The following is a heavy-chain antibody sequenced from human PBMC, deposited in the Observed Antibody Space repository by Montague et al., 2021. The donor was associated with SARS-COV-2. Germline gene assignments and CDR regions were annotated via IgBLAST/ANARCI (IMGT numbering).Heavy chain of an antibody. CDR1: GDSIRNSEYS. D-gene: IGHD1-14*01. J-gene: IGHJ4*02. V-gene: IGHV4-39*01. CDR3: ATRTRYPQNDFGF. CDR2: IYDGGXT. Sequence: SETRSLTCTVSGDSIRNSEYSWGWVRQPPGNGLEWIGNIYDGGXTXYXXXXKSRVTIFVDTPKNQFSLKLSSVTAADTAVYYCATRTRYPQNDFGFWGQGTLVTVSS.